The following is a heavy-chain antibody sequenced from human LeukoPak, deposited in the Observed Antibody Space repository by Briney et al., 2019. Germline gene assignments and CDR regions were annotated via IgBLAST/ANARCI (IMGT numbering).Heavy chain of an antibody. CDR3: ARAYSGSYSYFDH. CDR1: GGSISSYY. D-gene: IGHD1-26*01. V-gene: IGHV4-59*01. CDR2: VYYSGTS. Sequence: PSETLSLTCTVSGGSISSYYWSWVRQSPGKGLEWIGYVYYSGTSNYNPSLKSRATISVDTSKNQFFLILSSVTAADTAVYYCARAYSGSYSYFDHWGQGTLVTVSS. J-gene: IGHJ4*02.